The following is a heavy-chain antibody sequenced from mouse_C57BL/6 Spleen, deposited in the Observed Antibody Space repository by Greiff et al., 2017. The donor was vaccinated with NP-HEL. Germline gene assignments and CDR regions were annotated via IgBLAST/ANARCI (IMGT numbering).Heavy chain of an antibody. CDR3: ARSDWS. CDR2: INPNNGGT. CDR1: GYTFTDYY. D-gene: IGHD4-1*01. Sequence: EVKLQQSGPELVKPGASVKISCKASGYTFTDYYMNWVKQSHGKSLEWIGDINPNNGGTSYNQKFKGKATLTVDKSSSTAYMELRSLTSEDSAVYYCARSDWSWGQGTTLTVSS. V-gene: IGHV1-26*01. J-gene: IGHJ2*01.